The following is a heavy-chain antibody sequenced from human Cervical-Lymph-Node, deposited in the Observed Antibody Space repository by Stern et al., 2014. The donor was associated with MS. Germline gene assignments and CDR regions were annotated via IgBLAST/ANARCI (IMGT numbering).Heavy chain of an antibody. V-gene: IGHV4-59*01. CDR2: IIYSGTT. CDR1: GGTIGSYY. Sequence: QLQLQESGPGLLQPWETLSLTCTVSGGTIGSYYWSWIRQPPGKGLEWIGYIIYSGTTSFNPSLKSRVSISRDRSTNQVSLKLNSVTAADTAVYYCARGVSDWSGSYFRLDSWGQGTRVTVSS. D-gene: IGHD3-10*01. J-gene: IGHJ4*02. CDR3: ARGVSDWSGSYFRLDS.